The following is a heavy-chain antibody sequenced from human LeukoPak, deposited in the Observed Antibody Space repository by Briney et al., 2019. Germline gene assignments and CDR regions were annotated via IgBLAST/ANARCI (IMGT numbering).Heavy chain of an antibody. Sequence: GRSLRLSCAASGFTFSSYGMHWVRQAPGKGLEWVAVIWYDGSNKYYADSVKGRFTISRDNSKNTLYLQMNSLRAEDTAVYYCAKWSGSYYVGYFQHWGQGTPVTVSS. CDR3: AKWSGSYYVGYFQH. V-gene: IGHV3-33*08. CDR1: GFTFSSYG. CDR2: IWYDGSNK. D-gene: IGHD1-26*01. J-gene: IGHJ1*01.